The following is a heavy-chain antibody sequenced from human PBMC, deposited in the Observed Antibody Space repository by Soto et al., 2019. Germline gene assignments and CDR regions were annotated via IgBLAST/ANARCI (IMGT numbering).Heavy chain of an antibody. Sequence: SETLTLTCTDSGGSVSSGINYWSWIRQPPGKGLEWIGNIYNSGSANYNPSLKTRVTISVDKSKNQFSLKLSSVTAADTAVYYCARDGKVDIDRGGYYYYDMDVWGQGTTVTVSS. CDR1: GGSVSSGINY. D-gene: IGHD5-12*01. J-gene: IGHJ6*02. V-gene: IGHV4-61*01. CDR2: IYNSGSA. CDR3: ARDGKVDIDRGGYYYYDMDV.